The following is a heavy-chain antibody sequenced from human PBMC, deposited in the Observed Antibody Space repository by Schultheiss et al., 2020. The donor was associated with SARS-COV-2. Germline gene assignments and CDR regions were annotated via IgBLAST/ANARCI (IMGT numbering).Heavy chain of an antibody. CDR3: VKGGHLDD. V-gene: IGHV3-48*04. CDR1: GFTFSSYS. D-gene: IGHD3-16*01. CDR2: IDSSSSTI. J-gene: IGHJ4*02. Sequence: GGSLRLSCAASGFTFSSYSMNWVRQAPGKGLEWVSYIDSSSSTIYYADSVKGRFTISRDNAKNSLYLQMNSLRAEDTAVYYCVKGGHLDDWGRGTLVTVSS.